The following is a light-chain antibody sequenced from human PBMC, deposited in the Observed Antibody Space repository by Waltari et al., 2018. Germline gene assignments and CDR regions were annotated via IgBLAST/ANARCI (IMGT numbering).Light chain of an antibody. CDR3: CSYGGSYSFVV. Sequence: QSALTQPRSVSGSPGQSVTISCTGTSSDVGGYNYVSWYQQHPGKAPKRIIYDVTKRPSGGPDRFSGSKSGNTASLTISGLQAEDEADYYCCSYGGSYSFVVFGGGTKLTVL. CDR2: DVT. J-gene: IGLJ2*01. CDR1: SSDVGGYNY. V-gene: IGLV2-11*01.